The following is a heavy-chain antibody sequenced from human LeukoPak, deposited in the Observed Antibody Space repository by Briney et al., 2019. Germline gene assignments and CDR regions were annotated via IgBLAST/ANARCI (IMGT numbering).Heavy chain of an antibody. D-gene: IGHD1-26*01. CDR3: ARDHDPGGSVIVGATSFDY. CDR2: ISAYNGNT. J-gene: IGHJ4*02. CDR1: GYTFTSYG. V-gene: IGHV1-18*01. Sequence: ASVKVSCKASGYTFTSYGISWVRHAPGQGLEWMGWISAYNGNTNYVQKLQGRVTMTTDTSTSTAYMELRSLRSDDTAVYYCARDHDPGGSVIVGATSFDYWGQGTLVTVSS.